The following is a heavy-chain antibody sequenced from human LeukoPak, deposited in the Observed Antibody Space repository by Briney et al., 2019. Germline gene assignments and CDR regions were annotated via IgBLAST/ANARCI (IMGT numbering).Heavy chain of an antibody. J-gene: IGHJ4*02. CDR3: AREAGGYNWNHFDY. Sequence: PSETLSLTCTVSGGSISSYYWTWIRQPPGKGLEWIGYIFYIGTTNYNPSLESRVTISLDTSRNQFSLKLSSVTAADTAVYYCAREAGGYNWNHFDYWGQGTLVTVSS. V-gene: IGHV4-59*12. CDR2: IFYIGTT. D-gene: IGHD5-24*01. CDR1: GGSISSYY.